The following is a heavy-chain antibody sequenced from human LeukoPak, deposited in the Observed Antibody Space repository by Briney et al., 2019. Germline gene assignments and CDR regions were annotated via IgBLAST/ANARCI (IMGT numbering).Heavy chain of an antibody. J-gene: IGHJ4*02. CDR2: IIPIFGTA. V-gene: IGHV1-69*06. CDR3: ANLRGGFGEGYYFDY. Sequence: SVKVSCKASGGTFSSYAISWVRQAPGQGLEWMGGIIPIFGTANYAQKFQGRVTITADKSTSTADMELSSLRSEDTAVYYCANLRGGFGEGYYFDYWGQGTLVTVSS. D-gene: IGHD3-10*01. CDR1: GGTFSSYA.